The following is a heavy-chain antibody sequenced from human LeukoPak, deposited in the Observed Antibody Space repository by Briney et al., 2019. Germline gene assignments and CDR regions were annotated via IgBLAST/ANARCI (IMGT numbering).Heavy chain of an antibody. CDR1: GGSISSYY. J-gene: IGHJ3*02. Sequence: SETLSLTCTVSGGSISSYYWSWIRQPPGKGLEWIGYIYYSGSTNYNPSLKSRVTISVDTSKNQFSLKLSSVTAADTAMYYCARPRGYSGYGDAFDIWGQGTMVTVSS. V-gene: IGHV4-59*01. D-gene: IGHD5-12*01. CDR2: IYYSGST. CDR3: ARPRGYSGYGDAFDI.